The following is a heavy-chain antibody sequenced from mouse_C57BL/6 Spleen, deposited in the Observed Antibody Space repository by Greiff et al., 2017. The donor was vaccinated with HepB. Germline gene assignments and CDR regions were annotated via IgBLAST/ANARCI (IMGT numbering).Heavy chain of an antibody. V-gene: IGHV1-72*01. Sequence: VQLQQPGAELVKPGASVKLSCKASGYTFTSYWMHWVKQRPGRGLEWIGRIDPNSGGTKYNEKFKSKATLTVDKPSSTAYMQLSSLTSEDSAVYSCASLRVLYTVVATDDGCFDVWGTGTTVTVSS. CDR2: IDPNSGGT. CDR3: ASLRVLYTVVATDDGCFDV. CDR1: GYTFTSYW. D-gene: IGHD1-1*01. J-gene: IGHJ1*03.